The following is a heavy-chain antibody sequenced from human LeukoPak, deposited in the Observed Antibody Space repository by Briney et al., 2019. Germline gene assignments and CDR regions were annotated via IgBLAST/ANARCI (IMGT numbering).Heavy chain of an antibody. CDR3: ARRSYSSGWYEVDY. V-gene: IGHV3-53*01. Sequence: GGSLRLSCAASGFTVSSNYMSWVRQAPGKGLEWVSVLYSGGSTSYADSVKGRFTISRDNSKNTLYLQMNSLRAADTAVYYCARRSYSSGWYEVDYWGQGTLVTVSS. CDR2: LYSGGST. D-gene: IGHD6-19*01. J-gene: IGHJ4*02. CDR1: GFTVSSNY.